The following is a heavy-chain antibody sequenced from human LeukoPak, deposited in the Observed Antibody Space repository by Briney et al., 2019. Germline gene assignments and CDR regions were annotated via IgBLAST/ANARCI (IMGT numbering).Heavy chain of an antibody. Sequence: SETLSLTCTVSGGSISSYYWSWIRQPPGKGLEWIGYIYYSGSTNYNPSLKSRVTISVDTSKNQFSLKLSSVTAADTAVYYCARRMPLDYYDSSGSLDWYFDLWGRGTLVTVSS. J-gene: IGHJ2*01. CDR1: GGSISSYY. CDR3: ARRMPLDYYDSSGSLDWYFDL. D-gene: IGHD3-22*01. V-gene: IGHV4-59*08. CDR2: IYYSGST.